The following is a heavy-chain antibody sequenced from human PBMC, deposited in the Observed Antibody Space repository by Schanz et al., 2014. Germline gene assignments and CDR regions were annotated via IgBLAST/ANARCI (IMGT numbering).Heavy chain of an antibody. CDR3: ARENLNWEAFDI. CDR1: GFTFNNYG. Sequence: VQLVESGGGVVRPGRSLRLSCAASGFTFNNYGMHWVRQAPGKGLEWLSYISRDGTTSYYADSVKGRFTISRDNAKNSLYLEMTSLRGEDTAVYYCARENLNWEAFDIWGQGTVVSVSS. CDR2: ISRDGTTS. D-gene: IGHD7-27*01. J-gene: IGHJ3*02. V-gene: IGHV3-48*04.